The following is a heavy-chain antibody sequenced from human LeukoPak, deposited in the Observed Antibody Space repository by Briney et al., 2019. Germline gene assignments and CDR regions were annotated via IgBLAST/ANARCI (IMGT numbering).Heavy chain of an antibody. J-gene: IGHJ6*02. V-gene: IGHV4-61*01. CDR3: ARGIIRGADTPYYYGMDV. D-gene: IGHD3-10*01. CDR2: IYYSGST. CDR1: GGSVSSGSYF. Sequence: SETLSLTCTVSGGSVSSGSYFWSWIRQPPGKGLDGMGNIYYSGSTNYNPSLKSRVTISVDTSKNQFSLKLSSVTAADTAVYWCARGIIRGADTPYYYGMDVWGRGTTVTVSS.